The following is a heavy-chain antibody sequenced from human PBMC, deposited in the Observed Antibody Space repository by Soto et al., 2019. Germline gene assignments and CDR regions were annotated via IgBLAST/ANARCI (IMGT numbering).Heavy chain of an antibody. CDR3: ARAGGVQLARWYYYYYYMDV. V-gene: IGHV4-34*01. D-gene: IGHD1-1*01. Sequence: SETLSLTCAVCGGSFSGYYWSWIRQPPGKGLEWIGEINHSGSTNYNPSLKSRVTISVDTSKNQFSLKLSSVTAADTAVYYCARAGGVQLARWYYYYYYMDVWGKGTTVTVFS. CDR2: INHSGST. CDR1: GGSFSGYY. J-gene: IGHJ6*03.